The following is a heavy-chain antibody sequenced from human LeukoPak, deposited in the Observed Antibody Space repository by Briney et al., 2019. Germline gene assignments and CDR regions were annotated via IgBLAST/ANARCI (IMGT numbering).Heavy chain of an antibody. CDR2: INPNSGGT. Sequence: ASVKVSCKASGYTFTGYYMDWVRQAPGQGLEWMGWINPNSGGTNYAQKFQGRVTMTRDTSISTAYMELSRLRSDGTAVYYCARALLGRNWFDPWGQGTLVTVSS. CDR1: GYTFTGYY. V-gene: IGHV1-2*02. CDR3: ARALLGRNWFDP. D-gene: IGHD2-15*01. J-gene: IGHJ5*02.